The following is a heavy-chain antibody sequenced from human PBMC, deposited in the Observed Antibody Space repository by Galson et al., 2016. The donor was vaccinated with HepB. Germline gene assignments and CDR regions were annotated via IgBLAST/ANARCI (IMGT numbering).Heavy chain of an antibody. J-gene: IGHJ6*02. CDR1: GYTFTHYG. CDR2: ISTDNDNT. CDR3: AREQGVGYGMDV. D-gene: IGHD1-26*01. Sequence: SVKVSCKASGYTFTHYGPNWVRQAPGQGLEWMGWISTDNDNTNYAQKLQGRVTMTTDTSTSTAYMELRSLRSDDTAVYYCAREQGVGYGMDVWGQGTTVTVSS. V-gene: IGHV1-18*01.